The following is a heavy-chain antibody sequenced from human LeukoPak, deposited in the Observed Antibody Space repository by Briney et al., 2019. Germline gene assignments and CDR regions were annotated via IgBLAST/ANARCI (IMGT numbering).Heavy chain of an antibody. Sequence: GGSLRLSCEASGLTFSNFWMHWVRQVPGKGLLWVSRINGDGSSTSYADPVKGRFTISRDNAKNTLYLQMNSLRVEDTAVYYCARGSDIAAAVKIYGSEFWGQGTLVTVSS. D-gene: IGHD6-13*01. V-gene: IGHV3-74*01. CDR1: GLTFSNFW. CDR2: INGDGSST. CDR3: ARGSDIAAAVKIYGSEF. J-gene: IGHJ4*02.